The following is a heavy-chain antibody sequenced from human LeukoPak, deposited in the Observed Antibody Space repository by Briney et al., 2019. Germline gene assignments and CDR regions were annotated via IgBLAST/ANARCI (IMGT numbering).Heavy chain of an antibody. CDR2: IYPGDSDT. CDR1: GYSFTSYW. D-gene: IGHD3-22*01. CDR3: ARLNYYDSSGYANYFDY. V-gene: IGHV5-51*01. Sequence: GESLKISCKGSGYSFTSYWIGWVRQMPGKGLEWMGIIYPGDSDTRYSPSFQGQVTISADKSISTAYLQRSSLKASDTAMYYCARLNYYDSSGYANYFDYWGQGTLVTVSS. J-gene: IGHJ4*02.